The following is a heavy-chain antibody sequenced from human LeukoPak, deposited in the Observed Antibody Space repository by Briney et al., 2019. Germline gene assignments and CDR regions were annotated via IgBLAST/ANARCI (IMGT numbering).Heavy chain of an antibody. CDR1: GYTFTSYG. CDR2: ISAYNGNT. Sequence: ASVKVSCTASGYTFTSYGISWVRQAPGQGLEWMGWISAYNGNTNYAQKLQGRVTMTTDTSTSTAYMELRSLRSDDTAVYYCARVRTHISYYDYVWGSYEGGDYWGQGTLVTVSS. J-gene: IGHJ4*02. CDR3: ARVRTHISYYDYVWGSYEGGDY. D-gene: IGHD3-16*01. V-gene: IGHV1-18*01.